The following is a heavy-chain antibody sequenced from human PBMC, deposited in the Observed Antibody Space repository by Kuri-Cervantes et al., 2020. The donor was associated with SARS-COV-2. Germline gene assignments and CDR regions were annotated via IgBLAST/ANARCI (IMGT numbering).Heavy chain of an antibody. V-gene: IGHV3-7*01. D-gene: IGHD6-13*01. CDR2: IKQDGSEK. CDR1: GFTFSSYW. Sequence: GGSLRLSCAASGFTFSSYWMSWVRQAPGKGLEWVANIKQDGSEKYYVDSVKGRFTISRDNAKNSLYLQMNSLRAEDTAVYYCARGGHSSTATPEFDYWGQGTLVTVSS. J-gene: IGHJ4*02. CDR3: ARGGHSSTATPEFDY.